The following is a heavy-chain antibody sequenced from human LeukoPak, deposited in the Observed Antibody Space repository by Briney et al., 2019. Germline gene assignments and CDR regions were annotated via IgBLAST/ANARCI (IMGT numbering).Heavy chain of an antibody. Sequence: PSETLSLTCAVSGYSISSGYYWGWIRPPPGKGLEWIGSIYHSGSTYYNPSLKSRVTISVDTSKNQFSLKLSSVTAADTAVYYCASLRYFDWLLYLHAFDIWGQGTMVTVSS. D-gene: IGHD3-9*01. CDR1: GYSISSGYY. CDR2: IYHSGST. CDR3: ASLRYFDWLLYLHAFDI. V-gene: IGHV4-38-2*01. J-gene: IGHJ3*02.